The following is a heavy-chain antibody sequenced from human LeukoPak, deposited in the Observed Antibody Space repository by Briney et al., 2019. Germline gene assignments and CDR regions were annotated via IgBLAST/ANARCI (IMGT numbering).Heavy chain of an antibody. J-gene: IGHJ4*02. CDR1: GFTFSSYA. V-gene: IGHV3-23*01. Sequence: GGSLRLSCAASGFTFSSYAMGWVRQAPGKGLEWVSAISGSGGSTYYADSVKGRFTISRDNSKNTLYLQMNSLRAEDTAVYYCATSIAARPDDYWGQGTLVTVSS. CDR2: ISGSGGST. CDR3: ATSIAARPDDY. D-gene: IGHD6-6*01.